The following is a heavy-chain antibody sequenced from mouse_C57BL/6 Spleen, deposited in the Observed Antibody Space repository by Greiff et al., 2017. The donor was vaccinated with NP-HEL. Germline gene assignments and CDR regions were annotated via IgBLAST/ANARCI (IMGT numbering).Heavy chain of an antibody. CDR3: ARHDYIDLDY. D-gene: IGHD1-3*01. V-gene: IGHV5-9*01. CDR1: GFTFSSYT. Sequence: EVMLVESGGGLVKPGGSLKLSCAASGFTFSSYTMSWVRQTPEKRLEWVATISGGGGNTYYPDSVKGRFTISRDNAKNTLYLQMSSLRSEDTALYYYARHDYIDLDYWGQGTSVTVSS. CDR2: ISGGGGNT. J-gene: IGHJ4*01.